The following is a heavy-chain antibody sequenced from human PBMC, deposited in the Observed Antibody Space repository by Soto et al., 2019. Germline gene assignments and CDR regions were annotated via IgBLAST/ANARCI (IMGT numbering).Heavy chain of an antibody. CDR2: ISYDGSNK. CDR3: AKDSYYYGSGSYYPFDY. J-gene: IGHJ4*02. Sequence: QVQLVESGGGVVQPGRSLRLSCAASGFTFSSYGMHWVRQAPGKGLEWVAVISYDGSNKYYADSVKGRFTISRNNSKNTLYLQMTSLRAEDTAVYYCAKDSYYYGSGSYYPFDYWGQGSLVTVSS. D-gene: IGHD3-10*01. CDR1: GFTFSSYG. V-gene: IGHV3-30*18.